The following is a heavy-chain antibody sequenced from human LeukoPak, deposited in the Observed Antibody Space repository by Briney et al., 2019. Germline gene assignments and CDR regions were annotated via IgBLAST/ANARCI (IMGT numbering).Heavy chain of an antibody. CDR2: MNPNSGNT. CDR3: ARVYSSSLTYYYYYYYMDV. Sequence: GASVKVSCKASGYTFTSYDINGVRQATGQGLEGMGWMNPNSGNTGYAQKFQGRVTMTRNTSISTAYMELSSLRSEDTAVYYCARVYSSSLTYYYYYYYMDVWGKGTTVTVSS. D-gene: IGHD6-6*01. V-gene: IGHV1-8*01. CDR1: GYTFTSYD. J-gene: IGHJ6*03.